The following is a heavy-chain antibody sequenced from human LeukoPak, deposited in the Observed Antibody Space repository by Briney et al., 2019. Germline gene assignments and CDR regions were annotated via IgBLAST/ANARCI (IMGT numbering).Heavy chain of an antibody. Sequence: ASVKVSCKASGYTFSSFGISWVRQAPGQGLEWMGWISVYNGNTNYAQKLQGRVTLTTDTSTSTAYMELRSLRSDDTAVYYCARGYYYDSSDHVGDYWGQGTLVTVSS. CDR1: GYTFSSFG. D-gene: IGHD3-22*01. CDR3: ARGYYYDSSDHVGDY. J-gene: IGHJ4*02. V-gene: IGHV1-18*01. CDR2: ISVYNGNT.